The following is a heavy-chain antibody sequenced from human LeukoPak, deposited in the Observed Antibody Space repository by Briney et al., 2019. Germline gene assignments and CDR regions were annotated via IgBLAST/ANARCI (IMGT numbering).Heavy chain of an antibody. CDR1: GGFISSYY. V-gene: IGHV4-4*07. CDR2: IYTSGST. J-gene: IGHJ4*02. D-gene: IGHD3-10*01. CDR3: ARVGQWFGELFFDY. Sequence: NSSETLSLTCTVSGGFISSYYWSWIRQPAGKGLEWIGRIYTSGSTNYNPSLKSRVTMSVDTSKNQLSLKLSSVTAADTAVYYCARVGQWFGELFFDYWGQGTLVTVSS.